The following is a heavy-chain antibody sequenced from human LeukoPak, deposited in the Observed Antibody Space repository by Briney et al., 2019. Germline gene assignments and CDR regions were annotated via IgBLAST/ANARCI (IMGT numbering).Heavy chain of an antibody. Sequence: SETLSLTCTVSDGSISSTSYYWGWIRQPPGKGLEWIGSISYSGSTYYNSSLKSRVTISVDTSTNQFSLKLSSVTAADTAVYYCARRGYTYEFDPWGQGTLVTVSS. CDR2: ISYSGST. J-gene: IGHJ5*02. CDR3: ARRGYTYEFDP. CDR1: DGSISSTSYY. D-gene: IGHD5-18*01. V-gene: IGHV4-39*01.